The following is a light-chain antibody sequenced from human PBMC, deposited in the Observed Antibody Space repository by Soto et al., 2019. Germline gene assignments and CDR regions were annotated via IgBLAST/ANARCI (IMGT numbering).Light chain of an antibody. CDR3: QQYDNWPLT. CDR1: QSVSSN. J-gene: IGKJ4*01. CDR2: GAS. Sequence: EIVMTQSPSTLSVSPGERATLSCRASQSVSSNLAWYQQKPGQAPRLLIYGASTRATGIPARFSGSGSGTDFALTITSLQAEDFATYYCQQYDNWPLTFGGGTKVDIK. V-gene: IGKV3-15*01.